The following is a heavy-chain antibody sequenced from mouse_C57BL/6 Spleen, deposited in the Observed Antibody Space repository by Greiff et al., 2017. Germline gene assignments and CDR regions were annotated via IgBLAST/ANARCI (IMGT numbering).Heavy chain of an antibody. D-gene: IGHD1-1*01. V-gene: IGHV1-61*01. CDR2: IYPSDSET. CDR3: ARGSTTGYFDV. J-gene: IGHJ1*03. Sequence: VQLQQPGAELVRPGSSVKLSCKASGYTFTSYWMDWVKQRPGQGLEWIGNIYPSDSETHYNQKFKDKATLTVDKSSSTAYMQLSSLTSEDSAVYYGARGSTTGYFDVWGTGTTVTVSS. CDR1: GYTFTSYW.